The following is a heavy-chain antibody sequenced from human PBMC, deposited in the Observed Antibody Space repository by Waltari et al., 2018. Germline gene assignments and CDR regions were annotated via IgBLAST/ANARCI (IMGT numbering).Heavy chain of an antibody. V-gene: IGHV4-59*11. D-gene: IGHD6-19*01. CDR2: IYYSGSN. J-gene: IGHJ6*03. Sequence: QVQLQESGPGLVKPSETLSLTCTVSGGSISSHYWSWIRQPPGKGLEWIGYIYYSGSNNYNPSLKSRVTISVDTSKNQFSLKLSSVTAADTAVYYCARVIKKNSSGWNYYYYYMDVWGKGTTVTVSS. CDR1: GGSISSHY. CDR3: ARVIKKNSSGWNYYYYYMDV.